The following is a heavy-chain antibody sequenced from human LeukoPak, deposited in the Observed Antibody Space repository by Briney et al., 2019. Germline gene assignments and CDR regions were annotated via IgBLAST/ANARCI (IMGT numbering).Heavy chain of an antibody. CDR1: GFTFSIYG. D-gene: IGHD3-10*01. J-gene: IGHJ6*03. CDR3: ARAADPYYGSGSPYYYYYMDV. CDR2: IRFDGSNK. Sequence: GGSLRLSCAASGFTFSIYGMHWVRQAPGKGLEWVAFIRFDGSNKYYADSVKGRFTISGDNSKNTLYLQMNSLRAEDSAVYYCARAADPYYGSGSPYYYYYMDVWGKGTTVTVSS. V-gene: IGHV3-30*02.